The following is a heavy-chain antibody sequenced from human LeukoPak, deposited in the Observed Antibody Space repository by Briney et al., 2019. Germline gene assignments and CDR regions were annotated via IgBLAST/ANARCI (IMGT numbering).Heavy chain of an antibody. CDR2: ISAYNGNT. D-gene: IGHD3-9*01. CDR1: GYTFTSYG. CDR3: ARDGLLLRSSYYDILTGYYTNY. V-gene: IGHV1-18*01. Sequence: ASVEVSCKASGYTFTSYGISWVRQAPGQGLELMGWISAYNGNTNYAQKLQGRVTMTTDTSTSTASMELRSLRSDDTAVYYCARDGLLLRSSYYDILTGYYTNYWGQGTLVTVSS. J-gene: IGHJ4*02.